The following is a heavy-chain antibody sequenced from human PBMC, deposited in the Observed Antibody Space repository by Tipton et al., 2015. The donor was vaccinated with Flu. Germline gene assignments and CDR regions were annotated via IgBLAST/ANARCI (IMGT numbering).Heavy chain of an antibody. CDR2: IDWDDDK. CDR1: GFSLSTSGMC. J-gene: IGHJ6*02. D-gene: IGHD1-7*01. Sequence: LVKPTQTLTLTCTFSGFSLSTSGMCVSWIRQPPGKALEWLARIDWDDDKYYSTSLKTRLTISKDTSKNQVVLTMTNMDPVDTATYYCARIRVSELRSVYYYYGMDVWGQGTTVTVSS. V-gene: IGHV2-70*11. CDR3: ARIRVSELRSVYYYYGMDV.